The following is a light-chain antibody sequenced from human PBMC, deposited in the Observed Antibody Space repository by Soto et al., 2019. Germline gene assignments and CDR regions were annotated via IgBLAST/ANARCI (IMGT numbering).Light chain of an antibody. CDR2: GAS. J-gene: IGKJ4*01. V-gene: IGKV3-15*01. CDR3: QQYHTGPIT. Sequence: EIVITQSPATPSVSPGERATLSCRASQSVSSNLAWYQQKPGQAPRLLIYGASTRATGIPARFSGSGSGTEFTLTISSLQSEDCAIYYCQQYHTGPITFGGGTKV. CDR1: QSVSSN.